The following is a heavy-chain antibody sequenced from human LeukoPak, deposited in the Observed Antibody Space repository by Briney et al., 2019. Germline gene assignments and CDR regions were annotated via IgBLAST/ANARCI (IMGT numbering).Heavy chain of an antibody. CDR3: ARGVSGMVRGDPPWPPDADY. D-gene: IGHD3-10*01. CDR1: GYTFNDYG. Sequence: GASVKVSCKASGYTFNDYGISWVRQAPGQGLEWMGWISGYNGNTRYAQELQGRVTMTRNTSISTAYMELSSLRSEDTAVYYCARGVSGMVRGDPPWPPDADYWGQGTLVTVSS. J-gene: IGHJ4*02. CDR2: ISGYNGNT. V-gene: IGHV1-18*01.